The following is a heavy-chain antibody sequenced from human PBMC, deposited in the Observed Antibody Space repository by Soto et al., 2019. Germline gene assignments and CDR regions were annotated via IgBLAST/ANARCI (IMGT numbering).Heavy chain of an antibody. CDR1: GFSLTTSGVG. Sequence: QITLKESGPTLVKPTQTLTLTCTFSGFSLTTSGVGVGWIRQPPGKALEWLALIYWDDEKRYSPSLKSRLTIPKDTSKNLGVLTTTSMDPLDTATYCSARSPGPRVITFGEVIVIGCFAPWGRGGLVTVSS. J-gene: IGHJ5*02. D-gene: IGHD3-16*02. CDR2: IYWDDEK. CDR3: ARSPGPRVITFGEVIVIGCFAP. V-gene: IGHV2-5*02.